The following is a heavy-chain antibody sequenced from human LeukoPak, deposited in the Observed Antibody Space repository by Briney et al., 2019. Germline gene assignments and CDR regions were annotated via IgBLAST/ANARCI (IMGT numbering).Heavy chain of an antibody. J-gene: IGHJ6*03. V-gene: IGHV3-7*01. D-gene: IGHD1-26*01. CDR3: ARVISVYSGSYPYYYYYMDV. CDR2: IKQDGSEK. Sequence: GGSLRLSCAASGFTFSSYWMSWVRQAPGKGLEWVANIKQDGSEKYYVDSVKGRFTISRDNAKNSLYLQMNSLRAEDTAVYYCARVISVYSGSYPYYYYYMDVWGKGTTVTVSS. CDR1: GFTFSSYW.